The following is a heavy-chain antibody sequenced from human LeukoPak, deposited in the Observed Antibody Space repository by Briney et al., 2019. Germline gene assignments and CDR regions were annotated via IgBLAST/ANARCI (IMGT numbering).Heavy chain of an antibody. J-gene: IGHJ4*02. D-gene: IGHD6-13*01. CDR2: INYSGSS. CDR1: GGAISSYY. V-gene: IGHV4-59*08. CDR3: VRQKGTASSWADFDY. Sequence: SETLSLTCAVSGGAISSYYWGWIRQPPGKGLEWIGYINYSGSSNHNPSLKSRVTISVDTSKNQFSLKLSSVTAADTAVYYCVRQKGTASSWADFDYWVQGTLVTVSS.